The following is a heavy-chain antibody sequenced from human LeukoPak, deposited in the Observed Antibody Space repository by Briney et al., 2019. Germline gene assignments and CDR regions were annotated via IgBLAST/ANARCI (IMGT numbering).Heavy chain of an antibody. D-gene: IGHD6-19*01. CDR1: GYSFISYW. V-gene: IGHV5-51*01. CDR2: IYPGDSDT. CDR3: ASTYSGIAVAGFYFDY. Sequence: GESLQISCKGSGYSFISYWIGWVRQMPGKGLEWMGIIYPGDSDTRHSPSFQGQVTISADKSISTAYLQWSSLKASDTAMYYCASTYSGIAVAGFYFDYWGQGTLVTVSS. J-gene: IGHJ4*02.